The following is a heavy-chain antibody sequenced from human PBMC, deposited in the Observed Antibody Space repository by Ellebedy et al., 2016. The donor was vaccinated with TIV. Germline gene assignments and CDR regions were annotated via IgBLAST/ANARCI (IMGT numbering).Heavy chain of an antibody. Sequence: GESLKISCAASGFTFSSYGMHWVRPAPGKGLEGVAGLGLDGDNRYNEDSVKGRFTISRDNSKNTLYLQLNSLRAEDTAVYYCAREFDDYFFDYWGQGTLVTVSS. CDR2: LGLDGDNR. CDR3: AREFDDYFFDY. V-gene: IGHV3-33*08. J-gene: IGHJ4*02. CDR1: GFTFSSYG. D-gene: IGHD2-21*02.